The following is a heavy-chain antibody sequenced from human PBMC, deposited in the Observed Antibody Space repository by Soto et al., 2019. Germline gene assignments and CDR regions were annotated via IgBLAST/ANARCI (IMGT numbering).Heavy chain of an antibody. CDR1: GFTVSSNY. CDR3: ARDLRVSSSTYYFDY. D-gene: IGHD6-6*01. Sequence: PGGSLRLSCAASGFTVSSNYMSWVRQAPGKGLEWVSVIYSGGSTYYADSVKGRFTISRDNSKNTLYLQMNSLRAEDTAVYYCARDLRVSSSTYYFDYWGQGTLVTVSS. CDR2: IYSGGST. J-gene: IGHJ4*02. V-gene: IGHV3-53*01.